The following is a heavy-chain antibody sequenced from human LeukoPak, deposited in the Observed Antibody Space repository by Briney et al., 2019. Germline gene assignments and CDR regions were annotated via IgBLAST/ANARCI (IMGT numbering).Heavy chain of an antibody. CDR2: IYSGGST. D-gene: IGHD2-21*02. CDR1: GFTVSSNY. CDR3: ARDSVVVTAQSQEYYGMDV. J-gene: IGHJ6*02. Sequence: GGSLRLSCAASGFTVSSNYMSWVRQAPGKGLEWVSVIYSGGSTYYADSVKGRFTISRDNSKNTLYLQMNSLRAEDTAVYYCARDSVVVTAQSQEYYGMDVWGQGTTVTVSS. V-gene: IGHV3-66*01.